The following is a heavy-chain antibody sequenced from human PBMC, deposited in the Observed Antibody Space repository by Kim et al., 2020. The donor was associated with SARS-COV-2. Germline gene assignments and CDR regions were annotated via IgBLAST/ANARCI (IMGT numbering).Heavy chain of an antibody. CDR1: GGSISSYY. CDR2: IYYSGST. J-gene: IGHJ4*02. V-gene: IGHV4-59*01. Sequence: SETLSLTCTVSGGSISSYYWSWIRQPPGKGLEWIGYIYYSGSTNYNPSLKSRVTISVDTSKNQFSLKLSSVTAADTAVYYCARVAGGGGNSGRGIDYWGQGTLVTVSS. D-gene: IGHD2-21*02. CDR3: ARVAGGGGNSGRGIDY.